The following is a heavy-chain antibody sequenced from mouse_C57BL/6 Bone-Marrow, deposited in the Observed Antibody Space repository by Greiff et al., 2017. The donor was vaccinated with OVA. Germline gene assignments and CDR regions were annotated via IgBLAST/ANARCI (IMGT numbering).Heavy chain of an antibody. CDR2: INPSNGGT. J-gene: IGHJ2*01. Sequence: LQQPGTELVKPGASVKLSCKASGYTFTSYWMHWVKQRPGQGLEWIGNINPSNGGTNYNEKFKSKATLTVDKSSSTAYMQLSSLTSEDSAVYDCARRETAQATGNYFDYWGQGTTLTVSS. D-gene: IGHD3-2*02. CDR1: GYTFTSYW. V-gene: IGHV1-53*01. CDR3: ARRETAQATGNYFDY.